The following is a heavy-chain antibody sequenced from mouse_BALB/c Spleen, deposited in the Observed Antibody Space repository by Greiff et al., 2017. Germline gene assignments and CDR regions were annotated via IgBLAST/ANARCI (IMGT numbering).Heavy chain of an antibody. D-gene: IGHD1-1*01. CDR2: IYPGNSDT. CDR1: GYTFTSYW. V-gene: IGHV1-5*01. Sequence: EVHLVESGAELAKPGASVKMSCKASGYTFTSYWMHWVKQRPGQGLEWIGAIYPGNSDTSYNQKFKGKAKLTAVTSTSTAYMELSSLTNEDSAVYYCTKDYYEGWFAYWGQGTLVTVSA. J-gene: IGHJ3*01. CDR3: TKDYYEGWFAY.